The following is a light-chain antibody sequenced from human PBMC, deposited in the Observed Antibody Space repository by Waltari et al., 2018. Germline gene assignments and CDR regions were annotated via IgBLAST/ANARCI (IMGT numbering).Light chain of an antibody. J-gene: IGKJ2*01. Sequence: DIQMTHSPSSLSAFVGDRVTITCRASQSISSYLIWYQQKPGKAPKLLIYAASNLQSGVPSRFSGSGSGTDFTLTISSLQPEDFAPYYCQYSYTIPYTFGQGTKLEI. CDR1: QSISSY. V-gene: IGKV1-39*01. CDR2: AAS. CDR3: QYSYTIPYT.